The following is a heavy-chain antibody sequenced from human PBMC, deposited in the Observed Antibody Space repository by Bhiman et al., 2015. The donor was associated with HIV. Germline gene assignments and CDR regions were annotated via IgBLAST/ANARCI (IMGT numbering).Heavy chain of an antibody. CDR1: GFTFRTYA. D-gene: IGHD3-10*01. J-gene: IGHJ5*02. V-gene: IGHV3-30*04. Sequence: VQVVESGGGVVQPGRSLRLSCAASGFTFRTYAMHWVRQAPGKGLEWVAVISNDGSNKFYADSVKGRFTISRDNSRNTLYLQMNTLRAEDTAVYYCAKTHLDLYYVSGPLDPWGQGTLVTVSS. CDR2: ISNDGSNK. CDR3: AKTHLDLYYVSGPLDP.